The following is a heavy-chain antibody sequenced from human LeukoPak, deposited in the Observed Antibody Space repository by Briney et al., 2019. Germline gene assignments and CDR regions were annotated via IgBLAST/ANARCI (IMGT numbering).Heavy chain of an antibody. CDR1: GGTFSSYA. D-gene: IGHD2-2*01. CDR2: IIPILGIA. V-gene: IGHV1-69*04. CDR3: AGLVVPAAINANQPFTEIDY. Sequence: GASVKVSCKASGGTFSSYAISWVRQAPGQGLEWMGRIIPILGIANYAQKFQGRVTITADKSTSTAYMELSSLRSEDTAVYYCAGLVVPAAINANQPFTEIDYWGQGTLVTVSS. J-gene: IGHJ4*02.